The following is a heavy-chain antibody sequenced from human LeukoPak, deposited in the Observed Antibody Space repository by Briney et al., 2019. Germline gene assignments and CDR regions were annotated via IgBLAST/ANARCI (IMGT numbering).Heavy chain of an antibody. D-gene: IGHD3-10*01. Sequence: ASVKVSCKASGYTFTSYGISWVRQAPGQRLEWMGWINAGNGNTKYSQRFQGRVTITRDTSASTAYMELSSLRSEDTAVYYCARGQELLWFGAPIGPAMDVWGQGTTVTVSS. CDR1: GYTFTSYG. CDR2: INAGNGNT. V-gene: IGHV1-3*01. J-gene: IGHJ6*02. CDR3: ARGQELLWFGAPIGPAMDV.